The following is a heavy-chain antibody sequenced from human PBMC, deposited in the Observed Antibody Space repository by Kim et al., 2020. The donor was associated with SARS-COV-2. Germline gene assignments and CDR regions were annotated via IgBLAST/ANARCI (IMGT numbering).Heavy chain of an antibody. J-gene: IGHJ3*02. Sequence: GGSLRRSCATSGFTFSDFAMTWVRQAPGKGLEWVSSISDSGDSTYYADSVKGRFSISRDYSKNTLFLQMNSVRAEDTAIYYCANDSHFSALGRGAFDIWG. CDR1: GFTFSDFA. D-gene: IGHD2-15*01. CDR2: ISDSGDST. V-gene: IGHV3-23*01. CDR3: ANDSHFSALGRGAFDI.